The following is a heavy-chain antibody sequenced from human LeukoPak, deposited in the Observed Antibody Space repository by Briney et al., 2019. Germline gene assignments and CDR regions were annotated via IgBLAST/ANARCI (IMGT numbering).Heavy chain of an antibody. J-gene: IGHJ5*02. D-gene: IGHD6-13*01. Sequence: PSETLSLTCTVSGGSISSGDYFWSWLRQPPGKGLEWMGYIHYSGSTYHNPSLKSRPTISVDTSKNQISLKLSSVTAADTAVYYCARDGASLAAAGYKWFDPWGQGTLVTVSS. V-gene: IGHV4-30-4*01. CDR2: IHYSGST. CDR3: ARDGASLAAAGYKWFDP. CDR1: GGSISSGDYF.